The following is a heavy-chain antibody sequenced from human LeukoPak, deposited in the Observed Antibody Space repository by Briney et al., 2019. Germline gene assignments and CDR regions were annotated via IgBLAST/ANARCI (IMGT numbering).Heavy chain of an antibody. CDR2: VYSSGTT. Sequence: PSETLTLTCTVSGGSISGNYWNWLRQPAGKAREWIVRVYSSGTTNYNPSLKSRVTMSIDTSQNQFSLKLSSVTAADTGVYYCARTRYYDFWSGLRFDYWGQGTLVTVSS. CDR3: ARTRYYDFWSGLRFDY. CDR1: GGSISGNY. D-gene: IGHD3-3*01. V-gene: IGHV4-4*07. J-gene: IGHJ4*02.